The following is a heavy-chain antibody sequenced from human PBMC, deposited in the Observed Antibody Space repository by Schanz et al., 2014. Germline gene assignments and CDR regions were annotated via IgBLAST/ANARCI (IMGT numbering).Heavy chain of an antibody. CDR1: GFTVSSNY. Sequence: EVQLVESGGGLVQPGGSLRLSCAASGFTVSSNYMSWVRQAPGKGLEWVSVIYSGGSTYYTDSVKGRFTISRHNSKNTLYLQMNSLRAEDTAVYYCARENLYSSNWYVGGGYYYGVDVWGQGTTVTVSS. J-gene: IGHJ6*02. D-gene: IGHD6-13*01. CDR2: IYSGGST. V-gene: IGHV3-53*04. CDR3: ARENLYSSNWYVGGGYYYGVDV.